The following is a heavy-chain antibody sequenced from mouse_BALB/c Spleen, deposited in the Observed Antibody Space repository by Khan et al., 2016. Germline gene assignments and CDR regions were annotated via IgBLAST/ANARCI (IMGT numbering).Heavy chain of an antibody. D-gene: IGHD1-1*01. CDR2: IDPFNGGT. J-gene: IGHJ4*01. CDR1: GYSFTSYY. Sequence: VQLQQSGPELMKPGASVKISCKASGYSFTSYYMHWVKQSHGKSLEWIGYIDPFNGGTSYNQKFKGKATLTVDNSSSTAYMHLSSLTSEDSAVYYCASSTQSFYAMDYWGQGTSVTVSS. V-gene: IGHV1S135*01. CDR3: ASSTQSFYAMDY.